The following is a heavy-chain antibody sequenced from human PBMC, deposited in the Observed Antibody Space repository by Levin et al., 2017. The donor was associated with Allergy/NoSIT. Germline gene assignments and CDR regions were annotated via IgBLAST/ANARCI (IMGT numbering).Heavy chain of an antibody. CDR1: GFTFSSYA. CDR3: VREGGLSSIEAREFDS. J-gene: IGHJ4*02. V-gene: IGHV3-33*01. D-gene: IGHD6-6*01. CDR2: IWYDGNNK. Sequence: GGSLRLSCAASGFTFSSYAMHWVRQAPGKGLEWLAFIWYDGNNKYYADSVKGRFTISRDNSKNTLYLQMNSLRAEDTAVYYCVREGGLSSIEAREFDSWGQGTLVTVSS.